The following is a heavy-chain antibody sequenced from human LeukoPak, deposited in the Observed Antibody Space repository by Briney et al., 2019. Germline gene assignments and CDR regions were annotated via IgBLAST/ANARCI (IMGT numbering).Heavy chain of an antibody. CDR3: ARDSRAVVDY. J-gene: IGHJ4*02. CDR2: TYYRSKWYN. D-gene: IGHD6-19*01. Sequence: SQTLSLTCAISGDSVSSNSVAWNWIRQSPSRGLERLGRTYYRSKWYNENALSMKGRITINPDTSKNQFSLQLNSVTPEDTAVYYCARDSRAVVDYWAQGTLVTVSS. CDR1: GDSVSSNSVA. V-gene: IGHV6-1*01.